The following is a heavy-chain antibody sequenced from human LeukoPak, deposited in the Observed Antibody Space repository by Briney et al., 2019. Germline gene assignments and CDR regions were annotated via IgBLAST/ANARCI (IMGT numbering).Heavy chain of an antibody. CDR2: IYYSGST. Sequence: SETLSLTCTVSGGSISSYYWSWIRQPPGKGLEWIGYIYYSGSTNYNPSLKSQVTISVDTSKNQFSLKLSSVTAADTAVYYCARGIRGYSYGSDYWGQGTLVTVSS. J-gene: IGHJ4*02. D-gene: IGHD5-18*01. CDR1: GGSISSYY. V-gene: IGHV4-59*01. CDR3: ARGIRGYSYGSDY.